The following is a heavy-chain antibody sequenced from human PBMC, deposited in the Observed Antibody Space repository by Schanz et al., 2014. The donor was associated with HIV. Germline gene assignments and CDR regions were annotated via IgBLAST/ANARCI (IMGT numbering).Heavy chain of an antibody. V-gene: IGHV1-18*04. Sequence: QVPLVQSGAALRKPGTSVRVSCMVPGDTFKSHGFGWVRQAPGQGLEWMGWISVYNGNTDYAQKLQGRVTIAADESASTAYMELNSLRSDDTAVYYCAKSPIFGDVIFYGMDVWGQGTTVTVSS. CDR1: GDTFKSHG. D-gene: IGHD3-3*02. J-gene: IGHJ6*02. CDR2: ISVYNGNT. CDR3: AKSPIFGDVIFYGMDV.